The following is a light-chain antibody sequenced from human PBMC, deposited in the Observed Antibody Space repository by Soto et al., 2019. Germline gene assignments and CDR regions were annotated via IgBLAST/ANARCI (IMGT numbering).Light chain of an antibody. V-gene: IGLV2-11*01. CDR1: SSDVGGYDY. J-gene: IGLJ1*01. CDR3: CSFAGSKTFA. Sequence: QSVLTQPRSVSGSPGQSVTISCTGTSSDVGGYDYVSWYQQHPGKAPKFMIYDVSKRPSGVPDRFSGSKSGNTASLTISGLQAEDEADYYCCSFAGSKTFAFGTGTKLTVL. CDR2: DVS.